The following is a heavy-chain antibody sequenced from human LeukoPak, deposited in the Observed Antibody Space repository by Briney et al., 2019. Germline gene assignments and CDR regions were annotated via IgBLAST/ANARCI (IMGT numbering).Heavy chain of an antibody. CDR2: IYYSGST. CDR1: GGSISSYY. V-gene: IGHV4-59*01. D-gene: IGHD2-2*01. Sequence: SQILSLTCTVSGGSISSYYWSWIRQPPGKGLEWIGYIYYSGSTNYNPSLKSRVTISVDTSKNQFSLKLSSVTAADTAVYYCARDKKGASCYDYWGQGTLVTVSS. J-gene: IGHJ4*02. CDR3: ARDKKGASCYDY.